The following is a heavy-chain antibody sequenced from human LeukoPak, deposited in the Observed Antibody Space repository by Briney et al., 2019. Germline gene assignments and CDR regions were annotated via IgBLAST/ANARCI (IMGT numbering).Heavy chain of an antibody. Sequence: GASVKVSCKASGGTFSSYAISWVRQAPGQGLEWMGGIIPIFGTANYAQKFQGRVTITTDESTSTAYMGLSSLRSEDTAVYYCVRSQGTRGSGELFAFDIWGQGTMVTVSS. D-gene: IGHD3-10*01. V-gene: IGHV1-69*05. CDR3: VRSQGTRGSGELFAFDI. CDR1: GGTFSSYA. J-gene: IGHJ3*02. CDR2: IIPIFGTA.